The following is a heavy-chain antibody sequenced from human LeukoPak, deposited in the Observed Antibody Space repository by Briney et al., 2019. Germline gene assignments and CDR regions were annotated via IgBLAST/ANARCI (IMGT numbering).Heavy chain of an antibody. Sequence: GGSLRLSCEASGLTFNNYAMHWVRQSSGKGLEWVTVIYSGGSTYYADSVKGRFTISRDNSKNTLYLQMNSLRAEDTAVYYCARQSIAVAGSEPFDYWGQGTLVTVSS. J-gene: IGHJ4*02. CDR2: IYSGGST. D-gene: IGHD6-19*01. CDR3: ARQSIAVAGSEPFDY. V-gene: IGHV3-53*01. CDR1: GLTFNNYA.